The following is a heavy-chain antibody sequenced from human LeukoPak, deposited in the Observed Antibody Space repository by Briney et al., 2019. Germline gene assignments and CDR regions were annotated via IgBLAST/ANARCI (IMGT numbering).Heavy chain of an antibody. Sequence: ASVKVSCKASGGTFSSYAISWVRQAPGQGLEWMGGIIPIFGTANYAQRFQGRVTISADKSTSTAYMELSSLRSEDTAVYYCARDLDRSDFNWFGPWGQGTLVTVSS. CDR1: GGTFSSYA. V-gene: IGHV1-69*06. CDR3: ARDLDRSDFNWFGP. CDR2: IIPIFGTA. D-gene: IGHD3-22*01. J-gene: IGHJ5*02.